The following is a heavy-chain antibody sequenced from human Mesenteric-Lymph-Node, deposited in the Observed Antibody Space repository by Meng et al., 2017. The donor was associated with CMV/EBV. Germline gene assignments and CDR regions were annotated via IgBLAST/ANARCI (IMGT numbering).Heavy chain of an antibody. CDR1: GGSISSSSYY. V-gene: IGHV4-39*07. CDR2: INHSGST. Sequence: SETLSLTCTVSGGSISSSSYYWGWIRQPPGKGLEWIGEINHSGSTNYNPSLKSRVTISVDTSKNQFSLKLSSVTAADTAVYYCARRRIVVVPAAPLPRPFDIWGQGTMVTVSS. J-gene: IGHJ3*02. D-gene: IGHD2-2*01. CDR3: ARRRIVVVPAAPLPRPFDI.